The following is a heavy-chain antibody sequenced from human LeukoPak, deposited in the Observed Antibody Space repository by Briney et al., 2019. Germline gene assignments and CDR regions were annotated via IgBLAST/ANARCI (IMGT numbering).Heavy chain of an antibody. J-gene: IGHJ5*02. CDR3: ARDGWFGDYNWFDP. CDR2: ISSDSNTI. Sequence: GGSLRLSCAASGFTFSSYSMNWVRQAPGKGLEWVSYISSDSNTIYYADSVKGRFTISRDNAKNSLYLQVNSLRAEDTAMYYCARDGWFGDYNWFDPWGQGTLVTVSS. D-gene: IGHD3-10*01. CDR1: GFTFSSYS. V-gene: IGHV3-48*01.